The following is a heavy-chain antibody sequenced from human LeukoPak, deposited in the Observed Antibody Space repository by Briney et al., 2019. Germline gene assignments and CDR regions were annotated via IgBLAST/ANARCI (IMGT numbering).Heavy chain of an antibody. CDR1: GFTFSSYG. Sequence: GGSLRLSCAASGFTFSSYGMHWVRQAPGKRLEWVAVISYDGSNKYYADSVKGRFTISRDNSKNTLYLQMNSLRAEDTAVYYCAKDSESGYYGSGSYFDYWGQGTLVTVSS. CDR3: AKDSESGYYGSGSYFDY. D-gene: IGHD3-10*01. V-gene: IGHV3-30*18. CDR2: ISYDGSNK. J-gene: IGHJ4*02.